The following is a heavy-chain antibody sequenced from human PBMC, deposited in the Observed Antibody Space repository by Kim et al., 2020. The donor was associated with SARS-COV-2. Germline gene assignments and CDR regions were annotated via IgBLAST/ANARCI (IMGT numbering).Heavy chain of an antibody. CDR3: ARRRSSGWYGAFDI. Sequence: SPSFQGQVTISADKSISTASLQWSSLKASDTAMYYCARRRSSGWYGAFDIWGQGTMVTVSS. V-gene: IGHV5-51*01. J-gene: IGHJ3*02. D-gene: IGHD6-19*01.